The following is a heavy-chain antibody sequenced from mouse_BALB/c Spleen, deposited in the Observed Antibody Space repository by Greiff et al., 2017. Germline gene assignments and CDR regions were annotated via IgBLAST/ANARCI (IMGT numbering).Heavy chain of an antibody. J-gene: IGHJ2*01. CDR3: ARGRDYVDY. CDR1: GYSITSDYA. CDR2: ISYSGST. Sequence: VQLQQSGPGLVKPSQSLSLTCTVTGYSITSDYAWNWIRQFPGNKLEWMGYISYSGSTSYNPSLKSRISITRDTSKNQFFLQLNSVTTEDTATYYCARGRDYVDYWGQGTTLTVSS. D-gene: IGHD2-4*01. V-gene: IGHV3-2*02.